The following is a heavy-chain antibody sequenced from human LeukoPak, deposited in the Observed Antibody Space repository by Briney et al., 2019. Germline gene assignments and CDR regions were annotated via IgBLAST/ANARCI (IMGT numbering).Heavy chain of an antibody. D-gene: IGHD2-21*01. CDR3: LGGYCDGGNCLTAAEY. J-gene: IGHJ4*02. V-gene: IGHV4-4*07. Sequence: SETLSLTCTVSGGPISGYKWSWIRQAAGRGLEWIGRIFASGTTNYNSSLRSRVTMSVDTSRSQFYLRLSSVTAADTAIYYCLGGYCDGGNCLTAAEYWGPGTLVTVSS. CDR2: IFASGTT. CDR1: GGPISGYK.